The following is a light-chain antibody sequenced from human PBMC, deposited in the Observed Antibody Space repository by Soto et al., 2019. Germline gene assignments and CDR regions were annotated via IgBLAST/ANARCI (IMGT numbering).Light chain of an antibody. CDR1: QSVSSTY. CDR2: DAS. Sequence: EIVLTQSPGTLSFSPGERATLSCRASQSVSSTYLVWYQQKPGQAPRLLIYDASTRATGIPARFSGSGSGTEFTLTISSLQSEDFAIYYCQQYDSWPETFGQGTKVDNK. J-gene: IGKJ1*01. V-gene: IGKV3-15*01. CDR3: QQYDSWPET.